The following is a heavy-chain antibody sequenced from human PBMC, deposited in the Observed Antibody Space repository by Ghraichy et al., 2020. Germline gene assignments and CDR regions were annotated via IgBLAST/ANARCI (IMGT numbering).Heavy chain of an antibody. CDR2: ISAYNGNT. Sequence: ASVKVSCKASGYTFTSYGISWVRQAPGQGLEWMGWISAYNGNTDYAQKLQGRVTMTTDTSTSTAYMELRSLRSDDTAVYYCARDKWDGSYKDLDYWGQGTLVTVSS. CDR3: ARDKWDGSYKDLDY. CDR1: GYTFTSYG. V-gene: IGHV1-18*01. D-gene: IGHD1-26*01. J-gene: IGHJ4*02.